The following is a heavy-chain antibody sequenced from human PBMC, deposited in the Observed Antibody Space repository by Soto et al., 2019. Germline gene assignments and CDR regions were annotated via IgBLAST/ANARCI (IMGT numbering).Heavy chain of an antibody. J-gene: IGHJ4*02. Sequence: QVQLVESGGGVVQPGRSLRLSCAASGFTFSSYGMHWVRQAPGKGLEWVAVIWYDGSNKYYADSVKGRFTISRDNSKNTXYLQMNSLRAEDTAVYYCARSASLGYCSGGSCYLDYWGQGTLVTVSS. CDR1: GFTFSSYG. V-gene: IGHV3-33*01. D-gene: IGHD2-15*01. CDR3: ARSASLGYCSGGSCYLDY. CDR2: IWYDGSNK.